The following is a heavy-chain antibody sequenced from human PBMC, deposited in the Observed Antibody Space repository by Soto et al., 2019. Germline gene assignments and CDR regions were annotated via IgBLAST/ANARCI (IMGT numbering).Heavy chain of an antibody. CDR1: GFTFSSCA. D-gene: IGHD2-2*01. CDR2: IYSGGST. Sequence: GGSLRLSCAASGFTFSSCAMGWVRQAPGKGLEWVSVIYSGGSTYYADSVKGRFAISRDNSKNTLYLQMNSLRAEDTAVYYCAKGQHCSSTSCYFYYYGMDVWGQGTKVTVSS. V-gene: IGHV3-66*01. J-gene: IGHJ6*02. CDR3: AKGQHCSSTSCYFYYYGMDV.